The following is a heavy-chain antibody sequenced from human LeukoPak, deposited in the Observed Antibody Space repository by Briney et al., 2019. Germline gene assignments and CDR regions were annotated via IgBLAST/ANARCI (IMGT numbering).Heavy chain of an antibody. CDR1: GGSIGSGGDY. J-gene: IGHJ4*02. Sequence: PSQTLSLTSTVSGGSIGSGGDYWNWIRQYPGKGLEWNGYIYYSGSTYYNPSLKSRLTISVDTSKKQFSLKLDSVTAADTAVYYCAREGSGSYLDYWGQGTLVTVSS. D-gene: IGHD1-26*01. V-gene: IGHV4-31*03. CDR2: IYYSGST. CDR3: AREGSGSYLDY.